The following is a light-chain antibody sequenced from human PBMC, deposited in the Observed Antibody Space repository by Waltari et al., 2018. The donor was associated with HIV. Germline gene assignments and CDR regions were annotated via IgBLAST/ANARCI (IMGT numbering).Light chain of an antibody. CDR3: QAWDADHAV. V-gene: IGLV3-1*01. CDR1: KLADKF. J-gene: IGLJ2*01. Sequence: ELTQPPSVSVPSGQTAPIPCSGAKLADKFPCWYQKKPGQPPVLLVYQGSRRPSGIPERFSASKSANTATLTVRGAQPLDEAEYFCQAWDADHAVFGGGTTLTVL. CDR2: QGS.